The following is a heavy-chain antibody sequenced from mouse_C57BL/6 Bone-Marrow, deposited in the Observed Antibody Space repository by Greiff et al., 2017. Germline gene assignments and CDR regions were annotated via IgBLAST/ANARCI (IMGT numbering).Heavy chain of an antibody. Sequence: VQLQESDAELVKPGASVKISCKVSGYTFTDHTIHWMKQRPEQGLEWIGYIYPRDGSTKYNEKFKGKATLTADKSSSTAYMQLNRLTSDDSAVYYCARRMIYDGYYGYFDVWGTGTTVTVSS. CDR3: ARRMIYDGYYGYFDV. CDR1: GYTFTDHT. D-gene: IGHD2-3*01. V-gene: IGHV1-78*01. CDR2: IYPRDGST. J-gene: IGHJ1*03.